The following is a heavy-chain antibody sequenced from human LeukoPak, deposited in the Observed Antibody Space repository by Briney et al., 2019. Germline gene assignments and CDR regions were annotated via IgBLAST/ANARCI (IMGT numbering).Heavy chain of an antibody. D-gene: IGHD6-25*01. CDR2: IYSSGST. CDR3: ARDSSDWYSGTGWFDP. V-gene: IGHV4-59*01. J-gene: IGHJ5*02. Sequence: SETLSLTCTVSGGSLSSYYWNWIRQPPGKGLEWIGYIYSSGSTYYNPSLKSRVIMSVDTSQNQLSLKLTSVTAADTAVYYCARDSSDWYSGTGWFDPWGQGTLVTVSS. CDR1: GGSLSSYY.